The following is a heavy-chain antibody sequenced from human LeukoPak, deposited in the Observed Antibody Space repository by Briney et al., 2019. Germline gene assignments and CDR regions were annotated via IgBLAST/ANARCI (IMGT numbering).Heavy chain of an antibody. J-gene: IGHJ3*02. CDR1: GFTFGGDW. V-gene: IGHV3-7*01. Sequence: QSGGSLRLSCVASGFTFGGDWMSWVRQAPGKGLEWVANIKPDGTEKYYVDSVKGRFTISRDNAKNSLYLQLNSLRAEDTAVYYCVRYYDPPVGDAFDIWGPGTIVTASS. CDR2: IKPDGTEK. CDR3: VRYYDPPVGDAFDI. D-gene: IGHD3-22*01.